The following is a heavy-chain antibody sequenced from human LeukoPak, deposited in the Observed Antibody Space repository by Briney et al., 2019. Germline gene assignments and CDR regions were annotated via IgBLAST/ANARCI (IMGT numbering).Heavy chain of an antibody. D-gene: IGHD2-2*01. J-gene: IGHJ4*02. CDR1: GYSFTSYW. CDR2: IYPGDSDT. Sequence: GESLKISCKGSGYSFTSYWIGWVRQMPGKGLEWMEIIYPGDSDTRYSPSFQGQVTISADKSISTAYLQWSSLKASDTAMYYCARQWLVVPAAIDYWGQGTLVTVSS. V-gene: IGHV5-51*01. CDR3: ARQWLVVPAAIDY.